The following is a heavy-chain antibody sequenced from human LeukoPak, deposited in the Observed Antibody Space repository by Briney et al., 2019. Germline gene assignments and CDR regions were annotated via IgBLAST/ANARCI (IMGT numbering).Heavy chain of an antibody. Sequence: PSETLSLTCAVYGGSFSGYYWSWIRQPPGKGLEWIGEINHSGSTNYNPSLKSRVTISVDTSKNQFSLKLSSVTAADTAVYYCARGKGAARTFDYWGQETLVTVSS. CDR2: INHSGST. CDR1: GGSFSGYY. CDR3: ARGKGAARTFDY. D-gene: IGHD6-6*01. J-gene: IGHJ4*02. V-gene: IGHV4-34*01.